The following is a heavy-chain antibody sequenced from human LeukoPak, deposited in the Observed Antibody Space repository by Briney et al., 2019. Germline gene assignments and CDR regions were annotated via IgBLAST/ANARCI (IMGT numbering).Heavy chain of an antibody. D-gene: IGHD3-9*01. Sequence: SVKVSCKASGGTFSSYTISWVRQAPGQGLEWMGRIIPILGIANYAQKFQGRVTITADKSTSTAYMELSSLRSEATAVYYCARVERYFDWLGFDYWGQGTLVTVSS. CDR2: IIPILGIA. CDR3: ARVERYFDWLGFDY. V-gene: IGHV1-69*02. J-gene: IGHJ4*02. CDR1: GGTFSSYT.